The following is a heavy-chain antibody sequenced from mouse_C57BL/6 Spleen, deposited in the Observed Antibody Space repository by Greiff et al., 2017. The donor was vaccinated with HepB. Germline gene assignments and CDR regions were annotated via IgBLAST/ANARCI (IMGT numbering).Heavy chain of an antibody. CDR3: ARGNYVFYYAMDY. CDR2: INPSNGGT. D-gene: IGHD2-1*01. V-gene: IGHV1-53*01. Sequence: VQLQESGTELVKPGASVKLSCKASGYTFTSYWMHWVKQRPGQGLEWIGNINPSNGGTNYNEKFKSKATLTVDKSSSTAYMQLSSLTSEDSAVYYCARGNYVFYYAMDYWGQGTSVTVSS. J-gene: IGHJ4*01. CDR1: GYTFTSYW.